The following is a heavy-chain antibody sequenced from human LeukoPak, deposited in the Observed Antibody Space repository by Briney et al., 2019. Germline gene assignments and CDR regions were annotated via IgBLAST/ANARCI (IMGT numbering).Heavy chain of an antibody. J-gene: IGHJ6*02. CDR2: INPNSGGT. D-gene: IGHD3-3*02. Sequence: ASVKVSCKASGHTFTGYYMHWVRQAPGQGLEWMGWINPNSGGTNYAQKFQGWVTMTRDTSISTAYMELSRLRSDDTAVYYCARSLARDYYYGMDVWGQGTTVTVSS. CDR1: GHTFTGYY. CDR3: ARSLARDYYYGMDV. V-gene: IGHV1-2*04.